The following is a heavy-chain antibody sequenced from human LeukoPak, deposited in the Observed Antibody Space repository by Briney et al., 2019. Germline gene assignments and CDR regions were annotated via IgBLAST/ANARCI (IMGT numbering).Heavy chain of an antibody. CDR3: AKMWELPYYFDY. J-gene: IGHJ4*02. CDR1: GFTFSSYA. CDR2: ISGSGGST. V-gene: IGHV3-23*01. Sequence: PGGSLRLSCAASGFTFSSYAMSWVCQAPGKGLEWVSAISGSGGSTYYADSAKGRFTISRDNSKNTLYLQMNSLRAEDTAVYYCAKMWELPYYFDYWGQGTLVTVSS. D-gene: IGHD1-26*01.